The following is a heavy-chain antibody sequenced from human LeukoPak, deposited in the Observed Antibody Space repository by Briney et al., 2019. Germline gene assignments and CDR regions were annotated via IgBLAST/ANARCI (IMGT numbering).Heavy chain of an antibody. V-gene: IGHV4-39*01. CDR3: ARRIAAAAPIDY. CDR1: GGSISSSSYY. J-gene: IGHJ4*02. CDR2: IYYSGST. D-gene: IGHD6-13*01. Sequence: SETLSLTCTVSGGSISSSSYYWGWIRQPPGKGLERIGSIYYSGSTYYNPSLKSRVTISVDTSKNQFSLKLSSVTAADTAVYYCARRIAAAAPIDYWGQGTPVTVSS.